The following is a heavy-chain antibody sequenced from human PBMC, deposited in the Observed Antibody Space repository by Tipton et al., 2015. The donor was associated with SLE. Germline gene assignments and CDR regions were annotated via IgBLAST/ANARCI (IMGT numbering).Heavy chain of an antibody. CDR1: GFTFSSYN. CDR2: TYSGGYS. J-gene: IGHJ4*02. D-gene: IGHD3-9*01. CDR3: VKNREVYDTLTGYYGEIVDS. Sequence: SLRLSCAASGFTFSSYNMNWVRQAPGKGLEWVSLTYSGGYSYYSESVQGRFTISRDNSKDTLYLQMNSLRPEDTAVYYCVKNREVYDTLTGYYGEIVDSWGPGTLVTVSS. V-gene: IGHV3-23*03.